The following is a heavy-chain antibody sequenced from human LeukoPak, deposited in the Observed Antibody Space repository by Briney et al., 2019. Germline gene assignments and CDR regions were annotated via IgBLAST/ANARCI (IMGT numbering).Heavy chain of an antibody. J-gene: IGHJ4*02. CDR2: ISAYNGNT. CDR3: ARSDVDTAMVEPGAWTYFDY. CDR1: GYTFTSYG. Sequence: ASVKVSCKASGYTFTSYGISWVRQAPGQGLEWMGWISAYNGNTNYAQKLQGRVTMTTDTSTSTAYMELRSLRSDDTAVYYCARSDVDTAMVEPGAWTYFDYWGQGTLVTVSS. D-gene: IGHD5-18*01. V-gene: IGHV1-18*01.